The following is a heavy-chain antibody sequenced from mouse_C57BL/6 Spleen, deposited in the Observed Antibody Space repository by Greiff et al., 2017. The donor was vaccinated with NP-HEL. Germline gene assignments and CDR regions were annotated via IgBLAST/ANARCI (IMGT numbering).Heavy chain of an antibody. Sequence: QVQLQQSGPELVKPGASVKISCKASGYAFSSSWMNWVKQRPGKGLEWIGRIYPGGGGTNYNGKFKVKASLTDDKSSSTADMQLSSLTSEDSAVDYCAEGVGSGYELGKGYAMENWDQGTSVTVSS. V-gene: IGHV1-82*01. CDR3: AEGVGSGYELGKGYAMEN. CDR2: IYPGGGGT. CDR1: GYAFSSSW. J-gene: IGHJ4*01. D-gene: IGHD1-1*01.